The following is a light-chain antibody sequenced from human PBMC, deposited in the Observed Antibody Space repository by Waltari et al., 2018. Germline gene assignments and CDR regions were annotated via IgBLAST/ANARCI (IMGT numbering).Light chain of an antibody. V-gene: IGKV2-28*01. J-gene: IGKJ1*01. CDR2: LGS. Sequence: DIVMTQSPLSLPVTPGEPASISCRSSQGLLHSNGYNYLDWYLQKPGQSPQLLIYLGSNRASGVPDRFSGSGSGTDFTLKISRVEAEDVGVYYCMQALQTPWTFGQGTKVEIK. CDR1: QGLLHSNGYNY. CDR3: MQALQTPWT.